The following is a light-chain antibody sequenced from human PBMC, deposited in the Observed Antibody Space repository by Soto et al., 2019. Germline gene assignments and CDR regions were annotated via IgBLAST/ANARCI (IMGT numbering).Light chain of an antibody. J-gene: IGKJ1*01. CDR3: QQRSNWPPWT. V-gene: IGKV3-11*01. CDR2: DAS. Sequence: EIVLAQSPATLSLSPGARATLSCRASQSVSSYLAWYQQKPGQAPRLLIYDASNRATGIPARFSGSGSGTDFTLTISSLEPEDFAVYYCQQRSNWPPWTFGQGTKVEI. CDR1: QSVSSY.